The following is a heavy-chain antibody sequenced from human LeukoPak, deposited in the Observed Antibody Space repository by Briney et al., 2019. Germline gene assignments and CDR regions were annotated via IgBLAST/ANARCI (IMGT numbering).Heavy chain of an antibody. CDR3: TTDTWYSAGH. CDR1: GFIFSGSW. D-gene: IGHD2-15*01. V-gene: IGHV3-7*03. Sequence: TGESLRLYCTASGFIFSGSWMAWIRQAPGKGLEWVAIIKKDGSEKYYVDSMKGRFTISRDSAKNSLFLQMNSLRAEDTAIYYCTTDTWYSAGHWGQGTLVTVSS. J-gene: IGHJ4*02. CDR2: IKKDGSEK.